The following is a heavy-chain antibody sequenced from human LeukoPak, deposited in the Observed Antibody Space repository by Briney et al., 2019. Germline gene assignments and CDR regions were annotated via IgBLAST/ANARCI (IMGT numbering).Heavy chain of an antibody. CDR3: ARERTYCGGDCYGWFDP. D-gene: IGHD2-21*02. J-gene: IGHJ5*02. V-gene: IGHV4-61*02. Sequence: SQTLSLTCTVSGGSISSGSYYCSWIWQPAGKGLEWIGRIYTSGSTNYNPSLKSRVTISVDTSKNQFSLKLSSVTAADTAVYYCARERTYCGGDCYGWFDPWGQGTLITVSS. CDR2: IYTSGST. CDR1: GGSISSGSYY.